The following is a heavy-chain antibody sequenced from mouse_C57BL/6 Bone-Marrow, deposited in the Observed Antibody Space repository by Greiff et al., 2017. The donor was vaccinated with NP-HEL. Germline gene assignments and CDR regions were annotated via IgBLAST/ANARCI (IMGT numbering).Heavy chain of an antibody. V-gene: IGHV2-2*01. CDR2: IWSGGST. CDR1: GFSLTSYG. J-gene: IGHJ3*01. D-gene: IGHD2-1*01. Sequence: VKLVESGPGLVQPSQSLSITCTVSGFSLTSYGVHWVRQSPGKGLEWLGVIWSGGSTDYNAAFISRLSISKDNSKSQVFFKMNSLQADDTAIYYCARRDYGNYVGAYWGQGTLVTVSA. CDR3: ARRDYGNYVGAY.